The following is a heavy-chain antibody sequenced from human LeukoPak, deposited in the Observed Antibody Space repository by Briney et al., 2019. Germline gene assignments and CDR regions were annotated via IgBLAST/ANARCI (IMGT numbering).Heavy chain of an antibody. V-gene: IGHV6-1*01. CDR2: TYYRSKWYN. CDR1: GDSVSSNSAA. D-gene: IGHD3-10*01. CDR3: ARGITMVRGVIITTGGGVYFDY. Sequence: SQTLSLTCAISGDSVSSNSAAWNWIRQSPSRGLEWLGRTYYRSKWYNDYAVSVKSRITINPDTSKNQFSLQLNSVTPEVTAVYYCARGITMVRGVIITTGGGVYFDYWGQGTLVTVSS. J-gene: IGHJ4*02.